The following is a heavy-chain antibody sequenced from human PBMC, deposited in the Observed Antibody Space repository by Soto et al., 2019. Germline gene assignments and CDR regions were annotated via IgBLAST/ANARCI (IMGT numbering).Heavy chain of an antibody. V-gene: IGHV1-69*06. Sequence: QVQLVQSGAEVKKPGSSVKVSCTASGGTFSSYAISWVRQAPGQGLEWMGGIIPIFGTANYAQKFQGRVTITADKSTSTAYMELSSLRSEDTAVYYCARDNAGATALLAFDPWGQGTLVTVSS. CDR3: ARDNAGATALLAFDP. CDR2: IIPIFGTA. CDR1: GGTFSSYA. J-gene: IGHJ5*02. D-gene: IGHD2-15*01.